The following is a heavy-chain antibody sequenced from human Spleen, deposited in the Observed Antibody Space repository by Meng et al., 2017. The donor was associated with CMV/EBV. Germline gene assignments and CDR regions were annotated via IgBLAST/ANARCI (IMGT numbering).Heavy chain of an antibody. V-gene: IGHV3-11*04. CDR3: VQGIVVVPAATYYYYYGMDV. D-gene: IGHD2-2*01. J-gene: IGHJ6*02. CDR1: GFTFSDYY. Sequence: GGSLRLSCAASGFTFSDYYMSWIRQAPGKGLEWVSYISSSGSTIYYADSVKGRFTISRHNAKNSLYLQMNSLRAEDTAVYYCVQGIVVVPAATYYYYYGMDVWGQGTTVTVSS. CDR2: ISSSGSTI.